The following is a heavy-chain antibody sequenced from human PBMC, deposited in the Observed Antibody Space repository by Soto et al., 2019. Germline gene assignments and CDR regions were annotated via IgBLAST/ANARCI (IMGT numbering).Heavy chain of an antibody. CDR2: ISGSGGST. CDR3: AKGFYGDVAYYFDY. D-gene: IGHD4-17*01. Sequence: PGGSLRLSCAASGFTFSSYAMSWVRQAPGKGLEWVSAISGSGGSTYYADSVKGRFTISRDNSKSTLYLQMNSLSAEDTAVYYCAKGFYGDVAYYFDYWGQGTLVTVSS. CDR1: GFTFSSYA. J-gene: IGHJ4*02. V-gene: IGHV3-23*01.